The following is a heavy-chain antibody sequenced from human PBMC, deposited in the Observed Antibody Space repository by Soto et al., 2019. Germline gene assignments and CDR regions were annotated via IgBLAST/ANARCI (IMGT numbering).Heavy chain of an antibody. CDR1: GDYISSSD. Sequence: SETLSLTCSVSGDYISSSDWSWIRQPPGKGLEWIGYIYYSGSTNYNPSLKSRVTISLDTSKNQFSLKVSSVTAADTAVYYCARGYDWFDPWGQGTLVTVSS. D-gene: IGHD5-12*01. CDR2: IYYSGST. CDR3: ARGYDWFDP. J-gene: IGHJ5*02. V-gene: IGHV4-59*01.